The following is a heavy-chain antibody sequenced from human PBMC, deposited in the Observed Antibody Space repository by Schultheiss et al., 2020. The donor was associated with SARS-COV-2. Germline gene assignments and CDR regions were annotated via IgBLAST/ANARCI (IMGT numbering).Heavy chain of an antibody. CDR2: INHSGST. Sequence: SQTLSLTCTVSGGSISSGGYYWGWIRQPPGKGLEWIGEINHSGSTNYNPSLKSRVTISIDTSKNQFSLKLSSVTAADTAVYYCAREDFYYYYGMDVWGQGTTVTVSS. D-gene: IGHD3-3*01. CDR3: AREDFYYYYGMDV. J-gene: IGHJ6*02. CDR1: GGSISSGGYY. V-gene: IGHV4-39*07.